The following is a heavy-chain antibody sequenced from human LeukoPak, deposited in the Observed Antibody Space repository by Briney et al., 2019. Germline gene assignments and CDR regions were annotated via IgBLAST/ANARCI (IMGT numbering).Heavy chain of an antibody. D-gene: IGHD5-24*01. J-gene: IGHJ4*02. Sequence: ASVKVSCKASGYMFIGYYMYWVRQAPGQGLEWMGWINPNNGGTNYAQKFQGRVTMIRETSISTAYMELSRLTSDDTAVYYCAREGGGDGYNFDFWGQGTLVTVSS. V-gene: IGHV1-2*02. CDR2: INPNNGGT. CDR1: GYMFIGYY. CDR3: AREGGGDGYNFDF.